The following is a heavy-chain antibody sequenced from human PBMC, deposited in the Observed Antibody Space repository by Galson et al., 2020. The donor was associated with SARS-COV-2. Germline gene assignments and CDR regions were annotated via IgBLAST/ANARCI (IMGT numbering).Heavy chain of an antibody. V-gene: IGHV4-34*01. CDR2: INHSGST. D-gene: IGHD3-3*01. CDR3: ARGPRAIFGVVTPRGHYFDY. Sequence: SETLSLTCAVYGGSSSNYYWSWIRQPPGKGLEWIGEINHSGSTNYNPSLKSRVTISVETSKNQISLKLSSVTAADTAVYYCARGPRAIFGVVTPRGHYFDYWGQGTLVSVSS. J-gene: IGHJ4*02. CDR1: GGSSSNYY.